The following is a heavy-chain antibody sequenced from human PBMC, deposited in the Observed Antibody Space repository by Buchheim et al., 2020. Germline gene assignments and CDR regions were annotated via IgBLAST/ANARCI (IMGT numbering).Heavy chain of an antibody. V-gene: IGHV4-34*01. CDR2: INHSGST. CDR3: ARDPYSSSSSDY. CDR1: GGSFSGYY. D-gene: IGHD6-6*01. Sequence: QVQPQQWGAGLLKPSETLSLTCAVYGGSFSGYYWSWIRQPPGKGLEWIGEINHSGSTNYNPSLKSRVTISVDTSKNQFSLKLSSVTAADTAVYYCARDPYSSSSSDYWGQGTL. J-gene: IGHJ4*02.